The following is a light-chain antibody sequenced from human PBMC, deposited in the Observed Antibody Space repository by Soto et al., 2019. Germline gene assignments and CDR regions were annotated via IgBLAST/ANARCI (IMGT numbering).Light chain of an antibody. CDR2: GAF. J-gene: IGKJ5*01. CDR1: PSVTNF. Sequence: EIVLTQSPATLSLSPGERATLSCRASPSVTNFLAWYQQKPGQAPRLLIYGAFNRATGIPARFRGSGSGTDFTITISSLEPEDSAVYYCQQRNVWPPVTFGQGTRLEIK. V-gene: IGKV3-11*01. CDR3: QQRNVWPPVT.